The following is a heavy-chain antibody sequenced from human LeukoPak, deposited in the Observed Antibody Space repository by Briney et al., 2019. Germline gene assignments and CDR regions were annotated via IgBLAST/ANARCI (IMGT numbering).Heavy chain of an antibody. Sequence: PGGSLRLSCVASGFTFSRYLMHWVRQAPGKGLVWVSRMNTDGSRTDYADSVKGRFTISRDNAKNTLYLQMNSLGAEDTAVYSCASDFGGSDDYWGQGTLVTVSS. CDR1: GFTFSRYL. V-gene: IGHV3-74*01. CDR3: ASDFGGSDDY. CDR2: MNTDGSRT. J-gene: IGHJ4*02. D-gene: IGHD2-15*01.